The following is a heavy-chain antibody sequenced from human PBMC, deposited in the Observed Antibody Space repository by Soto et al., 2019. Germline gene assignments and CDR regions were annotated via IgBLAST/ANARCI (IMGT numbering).Heavy chain of an antibody. CDR2: VYYSGST. D-gene: IGHD3-10*01. J-gene: IGHJ5*02. Sequence: QLQASGPGLVKPSETLSLTCTVYGDSISSRNYYWGWIRQPPGKGLEWIGNVYYSGSTFYNPSLKSRVTISLDTSKNQFSLELSSVTAADTAVYYCARHVSLRHSNLVFKYYFDPCGQGTLVTVSS. CDR1: GDSISSRNYY. V-gene: IGHV4-39*01. CDR3: ARHVSLRHSNLVFKYYFDP.